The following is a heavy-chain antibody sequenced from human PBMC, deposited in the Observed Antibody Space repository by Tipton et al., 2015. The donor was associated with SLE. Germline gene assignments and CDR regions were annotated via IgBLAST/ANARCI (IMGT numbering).Heavy chain of an antibody. CDR2: INHGGTT. Sequence: TLSLTCAVYGGSFSGYYWSWIRQPPGKRLEWIGEINHGGTTNYNPSLKSRLIMSVDVSKNQFSLKLNSVTAADTAVYYCAKQGPSAWYDFSYFDNWGQGILVTVSS. CDR1: GGSFSGYY. CDR3: AKQGPSAWYDFSYFDN. J-gene: IGHJ4*02. D-gene: IGHD6-19*01. V-gene: IGHV4-34*01.